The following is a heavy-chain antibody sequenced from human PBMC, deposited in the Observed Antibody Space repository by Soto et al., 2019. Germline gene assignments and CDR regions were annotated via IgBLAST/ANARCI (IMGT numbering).Heavy chain of an antibody. CDR1: GYTFSSHG. V-gene: IGHV1-18*04. CDR2: ISADDGYT. Sequence: QVQLVQSGAEVKKRGASVQVSCKASGYTFSSHGLNWVRQAPGQGLEWLGWISADDGYTIYAQKLQGRVSMTTDISTSTAYMELRSLSSDDTAVYYCARDVFYWGQGTLVTVSS. CDR3: ARDVFY. J-gene: IGHJ4*02.